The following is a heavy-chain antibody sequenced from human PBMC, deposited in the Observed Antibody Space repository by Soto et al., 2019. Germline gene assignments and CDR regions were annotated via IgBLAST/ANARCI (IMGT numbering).Heavy chain of an antibody. V-gene: IGHV3-7*03. CDR1: EFTFSNFW. D-gene: IGHD3-16*01. CDR2: IKEDGSEK. Sequence: EVQLVESGGGLVQPGGSLRLSCAAFEFTFSNFWMTWVRQAPGKGLEWVANIKEDGSEKYYVDSVKGRFTISRDSAKNSLYRQGDSRGAGDGAVYYWARLRRGGSCAYGGRGSRVTV. J-gene: IGHJ4*02. CDR3: ARLRRGGSCAY.